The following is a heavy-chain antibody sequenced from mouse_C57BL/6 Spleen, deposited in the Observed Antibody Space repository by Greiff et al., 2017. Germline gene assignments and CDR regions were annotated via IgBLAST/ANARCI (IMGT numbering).Heavy chain of an antibody. Sequence: DVQLQESGGGLVKPGASLKISCAASGFTFSNYAMYWVRQTPEKRLEWVGTISDSGSDTNYKDNVKGRVTMSRDKATNNLYLQLSHLKAEDTAMYYCARYYDNCTYWYFDVWGTGTTVTVSS. CDR1: GFTFSNYA. D-gene: IGHD2-1*01. CDR2: ISDSGSDT. J-gene: IGHJ1*03. CDR3: ARYYDNCTYWYFDV. V-gene: IGHV5-4*01.